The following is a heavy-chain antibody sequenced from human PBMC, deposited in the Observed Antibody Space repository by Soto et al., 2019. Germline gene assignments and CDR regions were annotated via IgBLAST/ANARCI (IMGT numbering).Heavy chain of an antibody. CDR3: ARVDDSAWYTRDY. D-gene: IGHD6-19*01. Sequence: GGSLRLSCGASGFTFSSYWMNWVRQAPGKGLEWVANIKQDGSETSYVDSVKGRFTISRDNAKNSLYLQMNSLRAEDTAVYYCARVDDSAWYTRDYWGQGTLVTVSS. CDR1: GFTFSSYW. V-gene: IGHV3-7*01. CDR2: IKQDGSET. J-gene: IGHJ4*02.